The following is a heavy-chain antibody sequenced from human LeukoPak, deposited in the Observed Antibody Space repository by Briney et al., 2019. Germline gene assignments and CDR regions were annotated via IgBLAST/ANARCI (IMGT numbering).Heavy chain of an antibody. CDR2: INVGNGNT. J-gene: IGHJ4*02. D-gene: IGHD3-22*01. CDR1: GCTFTSYG. Sequence: ASVKVSCKASGCTFTSYGISWVRQAPGQRLEWMGWINVGNGNTRYSQEFQGRVTMTRDMSTSTVYMELSSLRSEDTAVYYCARGGHYYDSSGYPFDYWGQGTLVTVSS. V-gene: IGHV1-18*01. CDR3: ARGGHYYDSSGYPFDY.